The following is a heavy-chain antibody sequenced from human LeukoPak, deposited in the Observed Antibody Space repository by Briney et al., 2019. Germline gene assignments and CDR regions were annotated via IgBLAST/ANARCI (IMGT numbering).Heavy chain of an antibody. D-gene: IGHD3-10*01. CDR2: ISYDGSNK. CDR1: GFTFSSYG. J-gene: IGHJ4*02. Sequence: GGSLRLSCAASGFTFSSYGMHWVRQAPGKGLEWVAVISYDGSNKYYADSVKGRFTISRDNSKNTLYLQMNSLRAEDTAVYYCAKQLEILWFGEPYDYWGQGTLVTVSS. V-gene: IGHV3-30*18. CDR3: AKQLEILWFGEPYDY.